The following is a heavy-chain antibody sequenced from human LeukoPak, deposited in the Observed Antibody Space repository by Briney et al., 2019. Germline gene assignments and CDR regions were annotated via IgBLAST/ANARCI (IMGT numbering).Heavy chain of an antibody. CDR3: AREYLGGYLIY. V-gene: IGHV6-1*01. CDR2: TYYRSKWYN. D-gene: IGHD3-16*02. J-gene: IGHJ4*02. Sequence: SQTLSLTCAISGDRVSSNTAAWTWIRQSPSRGLEWLGRTYYRSKWYNDYEVSVKSRITVNPDTSKNQFSLQLNSVTPEDTAVYYCAREYLGGYLIYWGQGTLVTVSS. CDR1: GDRVSSNTAA.